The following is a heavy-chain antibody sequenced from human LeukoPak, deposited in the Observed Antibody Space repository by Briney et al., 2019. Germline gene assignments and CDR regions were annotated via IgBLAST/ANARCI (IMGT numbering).Heavy chain of an antibody. Sequence: KPGGSLRLSCAASGFTFSSYSMNWVRQAPGKGLEWVSSISSSSSYIYYADSVKGRFTISRDNAKNSLYLQMNSLRAEDTAVYYCARGGVVVVPAAMSGFRRSDGDYYYYYMDVWGKGTTVTVSS. D-gene: IGHD2-2*01. CDR3: ARGGVVVVPAAMSGFRRSDGDYYYYYMDV. CDR1: GFTFSSYS. V-gene: IGHV3-21*01. CDR2: ISSSSSYI. J-gene: IGHJ6*03.